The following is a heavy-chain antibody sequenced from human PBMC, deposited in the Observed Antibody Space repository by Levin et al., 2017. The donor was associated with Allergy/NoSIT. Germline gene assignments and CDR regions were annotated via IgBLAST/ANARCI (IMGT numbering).Heavy chain of an antibody. Sequence: GGSLRLSCKASGYTFTSYGISWVRQAPGQGLEWMGWISAYNGNTNYAQKLQGRVTMTTDTSTSTAYMELRSLRSDDTAVYYCARDRSQSGQLPQDYWGQGTLVTVSS. D-gene: IGHD2-2*01. CDR3: ARDRSQSGQLPQDY. CDR2: ISAYNGNT. CDR1: GYTFTSYG. V-gene: IGHV1-18*01. J-gene: IGHJ4*02.